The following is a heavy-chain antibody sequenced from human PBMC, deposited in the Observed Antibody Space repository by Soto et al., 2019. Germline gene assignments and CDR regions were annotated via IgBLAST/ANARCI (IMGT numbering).Heavy chain of an antibody. V-gene: IGHV3-23*01. CDR3: ARLAEGTAPRLDY. Sequence: SLTLASLVAGVYASIKANRCVRPPPGKGIQWVSTISGSGEKTYDADSVKGRFTISSDRSKYTLYLPMDSLRADDTAVYYCARLAEGTAPRLDYWGQGTMVTVSS. D-gene: IGHD3-9*01. J-gene: IGHJ4*02. CDR2: ISGSGEKT. CDR1: GVYASIKA.